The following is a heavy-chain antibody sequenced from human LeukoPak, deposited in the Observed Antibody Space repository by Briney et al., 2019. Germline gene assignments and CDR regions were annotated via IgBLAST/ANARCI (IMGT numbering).Heavy chain of an antibody. CDR1: GGSISRSNW. Sequence: PSETLSLTCAVSGGSISRSNWWSWVRQPPGKGLEWIGEIYHRGSTNYNPSLKSRVNISVDKSKNQFSLKLSSVTAADTAVYYCARALTTVTQYYFDYWGQGTLVTVSS. V-gene: IGHV4-4*02. J-gene: IGHJ4*02. CDR2: IYHRGST. D-gene: IGHD4-17*01. CDR3: ARALTTVTQYYFDY.